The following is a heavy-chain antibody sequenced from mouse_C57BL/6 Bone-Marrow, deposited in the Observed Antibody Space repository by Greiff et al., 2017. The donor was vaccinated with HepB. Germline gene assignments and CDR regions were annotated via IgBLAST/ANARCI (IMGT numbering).Heavy chain of an antibody. D-gene: IGHD4-1*01. V-gene: IGHV1-80*01. J-gene: IGHJ2*01. Sequence: QVQLQQSGAELVKPGASVKISCKASGYAFSSYWMNWVKQRPGKGLEWIGQIYPGDGDTNYNGKFKGKATLTADKSSSTAYMQLSSLTSEDSAVYFCARRLAGTWDYFDYWGQGTTLTVSS. CDR1: GYAFSSYW. CDR3: ARRLAGTWDYFDY. CDR2: IYPGDGDT.